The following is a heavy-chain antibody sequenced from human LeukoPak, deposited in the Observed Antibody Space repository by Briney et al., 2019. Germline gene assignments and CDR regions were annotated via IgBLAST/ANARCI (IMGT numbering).Heavy chain of an antibody. CDR1: GYTFTSYY. CDR2: INPTTGGT. J-gene: IGHJ4*02. V-gene: IGHV1-2*02. Sequence: GASVKVSCKASGYTFTSYYMHWVRQAPGQGLEWMGWINPTTGGTNYAQKFQGRVTMTRDTSISTAYMEMSSLISDDTAVYYCATVAVRSTSWYVNYWGQGTLVTVSS. D-gene: IGHD6-13*01. CDR3: ATVAVRSTSWYVNY.